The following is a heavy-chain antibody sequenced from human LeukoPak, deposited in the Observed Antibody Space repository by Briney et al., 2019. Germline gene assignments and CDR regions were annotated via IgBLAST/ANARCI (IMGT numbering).Heavy chain of an antibody. Sequence: GGSLRLSCAASGFTFSAYAMSWVRQAPGKGLEGVSAIRSGGGNTFYADSVKGRFTISRDNSKSTLYLQMNSLRGEDTAIYYCAKKPATIKFPFDIWGQGTLVTVSP. CDR3: AKKPATIKFPFDI. D-gene: IGHD5-24*01. J-gene: IGHJ4*02. CDR1: GFTFSAYA. CDR2: IRSGGGNT. V-gene: IGHV3-23*01.